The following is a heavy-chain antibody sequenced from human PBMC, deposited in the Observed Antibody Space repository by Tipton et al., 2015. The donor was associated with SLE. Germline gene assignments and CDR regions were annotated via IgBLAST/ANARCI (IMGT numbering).Heavy chain of an antibody. CDR3: ARRGSRVY. D-gene: IGHD3-10*01. V-gene: IGHV4-39*07. CDR1: GGSISSSSYY. Sequence: TLSLTCTVSGGSISSSSYYWGWIRQPPGKGLEWIGSIYYSGSPYYNPSLKSRVTISVDTSKNQFSLKLSSVTAADTAVYYCARRGSRVYWGQGTLVTVSS. CDR2: IYYSGSP. J-gene: IGHJ4*02.